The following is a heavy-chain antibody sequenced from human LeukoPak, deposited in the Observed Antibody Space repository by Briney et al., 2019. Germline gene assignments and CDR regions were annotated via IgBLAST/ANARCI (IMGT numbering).Heavy chain of an antibody. CDR1: GFTFSSYS. CDR2: ISSSSSYI. V-gene: IGHV3-21*01. Sequence: GGSLRLSCAASGFTFSSYSMIWVRQAPGKGLEWVSSISSSSSYIYYADSVKGRFTISRDNAKNSLYLQMNSLRAEDTAVYYCARDSYQLRYFDWLLADQNYYYYGMDVWGQGTTVTVSS. CDR3: ARDSYQLRYFDWLLADQNYYYYGMDV. D-gene: IGHD3-9*01. J-gene: IGHJ6*02.